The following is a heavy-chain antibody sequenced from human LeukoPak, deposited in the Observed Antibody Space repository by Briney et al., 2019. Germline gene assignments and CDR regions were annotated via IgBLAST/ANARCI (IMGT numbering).Heavy chain of an antibody. CDR2: ISSSGDTI. D-gene: IGHD2-15*01. Sequence: PGGSLRLSCAASGFNFSTYEMHWVRQAPGRGLVWVSHISSSGDTIHYADSVKGRLTISRDNAKNALYLQMNSLRVEDTAVYYCAGRVRRGGRASSFVHYYYYGMHVWGQGTTVIVSS. CDR3: AGRVRRGGRASSFVHYYYYGMHV. V-gene: IGHV3-48*03. J-gene: IGHJ6*02. CDR1: GFNFSTYE.